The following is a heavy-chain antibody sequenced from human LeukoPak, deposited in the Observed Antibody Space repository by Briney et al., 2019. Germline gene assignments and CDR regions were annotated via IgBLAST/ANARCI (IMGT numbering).Heavy chain of an antibody. CDR2: ISYDGSNK. J-gene: IGHJ3*02. Sequence: GGSLRLSCAAPGFTFSSYAMHWVRQAPGKGLEWVAVISYDGSNKYYADSVKGRFTISRDNSKNTLYLQMNSLRAEDTAVYYCAKDYYDSSGYGRAFDIWGQGTMVTVSS. V-gene: IGHV3-30-3*01. D-gene: IGHD3-22*01. CDR3: AKDYYDSSGYGRAFDI. CDR1: GFTFSSYA.